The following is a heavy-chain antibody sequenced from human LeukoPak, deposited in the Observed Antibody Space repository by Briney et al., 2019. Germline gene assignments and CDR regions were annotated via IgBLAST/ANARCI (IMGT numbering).Heavy chain of an antibody. CDR1: GGSISSSSYY. J-gene: IGHJ4*02. V-gene: IGHV4-39*01. CDR2: IYYSGST. D-gene: IGHD3-10*01. Sequence: SETLSLTCTVSGGSISSSSYYWGWIRQPPGKGLEWIGSIYYSGSTYYNPSLKSRVTISVDTSKNQFSLKLGSVTAADTAVYYRARFGEGDYYFDYWGQGTLVTVSS. CDR3: ARFGEGDYYFDY.